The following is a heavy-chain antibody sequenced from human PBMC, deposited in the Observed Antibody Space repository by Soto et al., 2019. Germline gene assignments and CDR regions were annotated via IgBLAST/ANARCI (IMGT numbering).Heavy chain of an antibody. CDR1: GYSFTGYY. CDR3: ARSSALTISGVGGMDV. D-gene: IGHD3-3*01. Sequence: QIHLIQSGAEVKKPGASVRVSCKASGYSFTGYYIHWVRQAPGQGLEWMGWINPNSGGANYAQKFQGRVTMTRDTSTTTAYIELSRLRSNDTAVFYCARSSALTISGVGGMDVWGQGATVTVSS. J-gene: IGHJ6*02. V-gene: IGHV1-2*02. CDR2: INPNSGGA.